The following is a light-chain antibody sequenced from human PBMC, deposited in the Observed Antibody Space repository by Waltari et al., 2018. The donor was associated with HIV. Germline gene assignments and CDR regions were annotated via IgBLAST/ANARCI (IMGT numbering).Light chain of an antibody. J-gene: IGLJ3*02. CDR2: EVT. Sequence: QSALTQPPSASGSPGQSVAISCTGTSSDIGGYNYVSWDQQHPGKAPKLLIFEVTKRPSGVPDRFAGSKSGNTASLTVSGLQAEDEADYYCASYGGTNDLVFGGGTKLTVL. CDR1: SSDIGGYNY. V-gene: IGLV2-8*01. CDR3: ASYGGTNDLV.